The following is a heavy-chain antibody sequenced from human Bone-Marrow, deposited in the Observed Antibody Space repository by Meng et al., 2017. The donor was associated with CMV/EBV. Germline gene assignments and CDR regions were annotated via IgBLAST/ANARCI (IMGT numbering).Heavy chain of an antibody. Sequence: SETLSLTCAVYGGSFSGYYWSWIRQPPGKGLEWIGEINHSGSTYYNPSLKSRVTISVDTSKNQFSLKLSSVTAADTAVYYCARDSSSPDYGMDVWGQGTTVTVSS. CDR1: GGSFSGYY. J-gene: IGHJ6*02. CDR2: INHSGST. CDR3: ARDSSSPDYGMDV. D-gene: IGHD6-6*01. V-gene: IGHV4-34*01.